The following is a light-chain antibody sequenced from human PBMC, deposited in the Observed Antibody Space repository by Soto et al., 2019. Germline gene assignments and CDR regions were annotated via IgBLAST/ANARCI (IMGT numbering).Light chain of an antibody. V-gene: IGKV1-12*01. CDR2: GAS. CDR1: RDISNS. Sequence: DIQMTQSPSSASASVGDRLTITCRASRDISNSLAWYQQTPGKAPKLLLRGASSLHRGVPSRFSGGGAGTEFTLTISSLQPEDFATYYCQQTSAFPRTFGQGTKVDTK. CDR3: QQTSAFPRT. J-gene: IGKJ2*01.